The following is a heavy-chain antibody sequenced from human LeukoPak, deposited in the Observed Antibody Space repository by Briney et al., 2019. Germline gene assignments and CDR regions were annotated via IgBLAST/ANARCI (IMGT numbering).Heavy chain of an antibody. D-gene: IGHD4-17*01. CDR2: IKNKDEGGTI. J-gene: IGHJ4*02. V-gene: IGHV3-15*05. CDR1: GFSFSDTY. CDR3: CFGDYGDF. Sequence: PGESLRLSCAASGFSFSDTYMSWVRQAPGKGLEWIGRIKNKDEGGTIHYAPPVKDRFTILRDDSRNTVYLQMNNMITKDTGVYYCCFGDYGDFWGQGTLVTVSS.